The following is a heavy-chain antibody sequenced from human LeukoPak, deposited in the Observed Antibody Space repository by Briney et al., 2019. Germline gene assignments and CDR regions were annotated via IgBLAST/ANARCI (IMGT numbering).Heavy chain of an antibody. J-gene: IGHJ4*02. D-gene: IGHD1-26*01. V-gene: IGHV4-59*01. CDR3: ARVQDSGSYYGFDY. CDR1: GGSIRSYY. Sequence: KPSETLSLTCTVSGGSIRSYYWSWIRQFPGKGLEWLGYIYYSGSTNYNPSLKSRVTISVDTSKNQFSLKLSSVTAADTAVYYCARVQDSGSYYGFDYWGQGTLVTVSS. CDR2: IYYSGST.